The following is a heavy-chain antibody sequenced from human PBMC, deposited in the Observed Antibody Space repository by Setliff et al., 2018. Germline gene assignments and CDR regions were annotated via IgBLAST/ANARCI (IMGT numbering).Heavy chain of an antibody. CDR1: GGSISNSTFY. CDR2: INYYGSIFDDGTTYST. D-gene: IGHD5-12*01. CDR3: ARNPDFLQYSFDL. V-gene: IGHV4-39*07. J-gene: IGHJ2*01. Sequence: ASETLSLTCTVSGGSISNSTFYWGWIRQPPGKGLEWIGSINYYGSIFDDGTTYSTYYNPSLKSRATISIDTSKSQFSLKLSSMTAADTALYYCARNPDFLQYSFDLWGRGTLVTVPS.